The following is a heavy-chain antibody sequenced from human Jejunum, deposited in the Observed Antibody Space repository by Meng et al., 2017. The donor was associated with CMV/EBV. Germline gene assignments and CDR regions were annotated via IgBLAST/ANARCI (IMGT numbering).Heavy chain of an antibody. V-gene: IGHV3-7*01. J-gene: IGHJ4*02. D-gene: IGHD3-22*01. CDR2: IKQDGSEI. Sequence: MNWVRQAPGKGLEWVANIKQDGSEIYYVDSVKGRFTISRDNAKNSLYLQMNSLRAEDTAVYFCARLPSKYYYDSTGYYAAYYFDDWGQGTPVTVSS. CDR3: ARLPSKYYYDSTGYYAAYYFDD.